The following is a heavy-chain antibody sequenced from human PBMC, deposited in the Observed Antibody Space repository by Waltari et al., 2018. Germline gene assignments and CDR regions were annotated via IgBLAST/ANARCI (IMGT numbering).Heavy chain of an antibody. D-gene: IGHD2-2*01. Sequence: EVQLVESGGGLVQPGGSLRLPCAASGFPFRHPSMAWFRQAPGKGLEWGGRIKNKAQSTTANYAASVKGRFTMSRDDSKNSLYLQMNSLKTEDTAVYYCAKDTSASLDCWGQGTLVTVSS. J-gene: IGHJ4*02. CDR1: GFPFRHPS. CDR3: AKDTSASLDC. CDR2: IKNKAQSTTA. V-gene: IGHV3-72*01.